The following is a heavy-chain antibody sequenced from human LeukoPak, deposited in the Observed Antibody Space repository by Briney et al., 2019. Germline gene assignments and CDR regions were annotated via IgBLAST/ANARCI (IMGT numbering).Heavy chain of an antibody. Sequence: ASVKVSCKASGYTFTSYGISWVRQAPGQGLEWMGWISAYNGNTNYAQKFQGRVTITADESTSTAYMELSSLRSEDTAVYYCARNPTLAAAAVDWGQGTLVTVSS. CDR2: ISAYNGNT. D-gene: IGHD6-13*01. V-gene: IGHV1-18*01. CDR1: GYTFTSYG. CDR3: ARNPTLAAAAVD. J-gene: IGHJ4*02.